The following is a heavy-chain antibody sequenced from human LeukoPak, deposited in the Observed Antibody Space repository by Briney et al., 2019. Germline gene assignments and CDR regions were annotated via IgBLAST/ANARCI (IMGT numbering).Heavy chain of an antibody. D-gene: IGHD2-2*01. CDR3: ARVYCSSTSCSNWFDP. CDR2: INPNSGGT. Sequence: ASVKVSFKASGYTFTGYYMHWVRQAPGQGLEWMGWINPNSGGTNYAQKFQGRVTMTRDTSISTAYMELSRLRSDDTAVYYCARVYCSSTSCSNWFDPWGQGTLVTVSS. V-gene: IGHV1-2*02. CDR1: GYTFTGYY. J-gene: IGHJ5*02.